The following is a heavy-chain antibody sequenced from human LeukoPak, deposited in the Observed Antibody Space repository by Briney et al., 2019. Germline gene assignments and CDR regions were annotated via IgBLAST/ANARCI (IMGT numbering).Heavy chain of an antibody. V-gene: IGHV1-46*01. CDR1: GYTFTSYY. CDR3: ARDLVADSSGWRAFDI. D-gene: IGHD6-19*01. CDR2: INPSGGST. J-gene: IGHJ3*02. Sequence: ASVKVSCKASGYTFTSYYMHWVRQAPGQGLEWMRIINPSGGSTSYAQKFQGRVTMTRDTSTSTVYMELSSLRSEDTAVYYCARDLVADSSGWRAFDIWGQGTMVTVSS.